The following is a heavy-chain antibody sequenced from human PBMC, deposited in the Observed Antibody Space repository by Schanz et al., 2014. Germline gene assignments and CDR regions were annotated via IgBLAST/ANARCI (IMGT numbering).Heavy chain of an antibody. J-gene: IGHJ4*02. V-gene: IGHV3-13*01. D-gene: IGHD6-19*01. Sequence: EVQLVESGGGFVQPGGSLGLSCVVSGFTVSSDHMHWVRQGTGKGLEWVSTIGYLGDTYYPDSVKGRFSISRDYSKNTLYLQMSSLRAEDTAIYYCAKLSSSGRLAGYFDYWGQGALVTVSS. CDR2: IGYLGDT. CDR3: AKLSSSGRLAGYFDY. CDR1: GFTVSSDH.